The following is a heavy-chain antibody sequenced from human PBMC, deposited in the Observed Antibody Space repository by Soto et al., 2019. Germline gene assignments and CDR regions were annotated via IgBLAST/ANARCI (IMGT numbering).Heavy chain of an antibody. CDR1: GFTFSSYG. CDR3: ANPRGPPFQH. J-gene: IGHJ1*01. CDR2: ISYDGSNK. D-gene: IGHD2-15*01. Sequence: PGGSLRLSCAASGFTFSSYGMHWVRQAPGKGLEWVAVISYDGSNKYYADSVKGRFTISRDNSKNTLYLQMNSLRAEDTAVYYCANPRGPPFQHWGQGTLVTVSS. V-gene: IGHV3-30*18.